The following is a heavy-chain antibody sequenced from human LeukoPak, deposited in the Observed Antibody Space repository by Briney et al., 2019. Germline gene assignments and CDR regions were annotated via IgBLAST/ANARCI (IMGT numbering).Heavy chain of an antibody. CDR1: GGTFSSYA. D-gene: IGHD3-3*01. Sequence: ASVKVSCKASGGTFSSYAISWVRQAPGQGLEWMGGIIPIFGTANYAQKFQGRVTITADESTSTAYMELSSLRSEDTAVYYCARVSHALRRGYYYMDVWGKGTTVTISS. J-gene: IGHJ6*03. CDR3: ARVSHALRRGYYYMDV. CDR2: IIPIFGTA. V-gene: IGHV1-69*13.